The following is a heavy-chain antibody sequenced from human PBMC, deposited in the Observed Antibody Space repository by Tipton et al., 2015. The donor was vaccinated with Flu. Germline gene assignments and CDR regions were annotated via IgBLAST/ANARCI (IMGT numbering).Heavy chain of an antibody. CDR3: ARIGRSKGSGWVFGY. V-gene: IGHV1-69*01. J-gene: IGHJ4*02. Sequence: QSGAEVKKPGSSVKVSCKASGGTFTSYAISWVRQAPGQGLEWMGWIIPIFGTANYAQKFQGRVTITADESTSTAYMELSSLRSEDTAVYYCARIGRSKGSGWVFGYWGQGTLVTVSS. D-gene: IGHD6-19*01. CDR2: IIPIFGTA. CDR1: GGTFTSYA.